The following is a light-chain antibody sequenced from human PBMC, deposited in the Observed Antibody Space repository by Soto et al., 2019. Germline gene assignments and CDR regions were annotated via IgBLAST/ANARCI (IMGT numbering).Light chain of an antibody. J-gene: IGLJ1*01. CDR3: SSYTITSTYV. CDR1: SSDIGAYNY. Sequence: QSALTQPASVSGSPGQSITISCTGTSSDIGAYNYVSWYQRHPGSAPKLLIYKVSNRPSGISNRFSGSKSGNTASLTISGLQAEDEGHYYCSSYTITSTYVFGTGTKLTVL. V-gene: IGLV2-14*01. CDR2: KVS.